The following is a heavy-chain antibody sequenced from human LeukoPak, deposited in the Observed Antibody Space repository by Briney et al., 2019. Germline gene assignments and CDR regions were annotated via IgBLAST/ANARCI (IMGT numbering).Heavy chain of an antibody. CDR3: AKDRYSSSSGTDY. CDR2: ISWNSGSI. Sequence: GGSLRLSCAASGFTFYDYAMHWVRQAPGKGLEWVSGISWNSGSIGYADSVKGRFTISRDNAKNSLYLQMNSLRAEDTALYYCAKDRYSSSSGTDYWGQGTLVTVSS. J-gene: IGHJ4*02. CDR1: GFTFYDYA. D-gene: IGHD6-6*01. V-gene: IGHV3-9*01.